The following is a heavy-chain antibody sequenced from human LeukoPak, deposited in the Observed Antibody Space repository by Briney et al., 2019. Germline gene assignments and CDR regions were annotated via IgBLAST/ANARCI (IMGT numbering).Heavy chain of an antibody. Sequence: PGGSLRLSCAASGFTFSTYWMHWVRQAPRKGLVWISRINRDGSGITYADSVKGRFTISRDSAKSILYLQMNSLRAEDTAVYYCANTGYNYEFDYWGQGTLVSVSS. CDR3: ANTGYNYEFDY. CDR1: GFTFSTYW. V-gene: IGHV3-74*01. J-gene: IGHJ4*02. CDR2: INRDGSGI. D-gene: IGHD5-18*01.